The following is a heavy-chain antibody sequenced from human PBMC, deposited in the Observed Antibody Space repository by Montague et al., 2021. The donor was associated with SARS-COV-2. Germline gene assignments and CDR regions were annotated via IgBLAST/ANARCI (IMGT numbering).Heavy chain of an antibody. Sequence: TLSLTCTVSGGSISSGGYYWSWIRQHPGKGLEWIGYIHYSGSTXYNPSLKSRVTISVDTSKNQFSLKLSSVTAADTAVYYCARDVGWYSSSWFDYWGQGTLVTVSS. V-gene: IGHV4-31*03. CDR2: IHYSGST. CDR1: GGSISSGGYY. CDR3: ARDVGWYSSSWFDY. J-gene: IGHJ4*02. D-gene: IGHD6-13*01.